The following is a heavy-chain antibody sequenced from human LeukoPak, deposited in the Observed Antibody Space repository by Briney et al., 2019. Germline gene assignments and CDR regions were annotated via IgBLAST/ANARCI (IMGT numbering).Heavy chain of an antibody. J-gene: IGHJ5*02. CDR3: AAALTGAINYFDP. CDR2: IVPGSASI. D-gene: IGHD3-9*01. V-gene: IGHV1-58*01. Sequence: GTSVKVSCKASGFTFFSSAVQWVRQARGQRLEWIGWIVPGSASIKYAQQFQERVTITRDMSTSTAYMELSNLRSEDTAVYYCAAALTGAINYFDPWGQGTLVTVSS. CDR1: GFTFFSSA.